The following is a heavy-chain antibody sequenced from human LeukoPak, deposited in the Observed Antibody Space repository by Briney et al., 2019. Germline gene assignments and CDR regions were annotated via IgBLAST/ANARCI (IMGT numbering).Heavy chain of an antibody. V-gene: IGHV4-34*01. CDR1: GASFRAYY. CDR2: IHPSGGT. J-gene: IGHJ4*02. CDR3: ARGPDSRKQGY. Sequence: PSETLSLTCAVYGASFRAYYWSWIRQPPGKGLEWLGEIHPSGGTNYNPSLKSRITISLDPSTNYFSLTLTSVTAADTAVYYCARGPDSRKQGYWGQGTLVTVSS. D-gene: IGHD2-21*01.